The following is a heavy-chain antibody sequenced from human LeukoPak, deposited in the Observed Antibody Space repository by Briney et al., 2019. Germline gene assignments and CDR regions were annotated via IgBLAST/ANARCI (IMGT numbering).Heavy chain of an antibody. CDR1: GGSISSYY. Sequence: SETLSLTCTVSGGSISSYYWSWIRQPPGKGLEWIGYIYYSGSTYYNPSLKSRVTISVDTSKNQFSLKLSSVTAADTAVYYCARRDITMVRGVIITHRFDPWGQGTLVTVSS. CDR2: IYYSGST. D-gene: IGHD3-10*01. CDR3: ARRDITMVRGVIITHRFDP. J-gene: IGHJ5*02. V-gene: IGHV4-59*12.